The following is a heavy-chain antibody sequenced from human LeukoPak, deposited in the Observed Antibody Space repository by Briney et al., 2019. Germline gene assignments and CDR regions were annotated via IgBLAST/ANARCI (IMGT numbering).Heavy chain of an antibody. J-gene: IGHJ6*02. CDR2: IYYSGST. CDR3: AKHGDSSGWYGYYYYGMDV. V-gene: IGHV4-39*01. CDR1: GGSISSSSYY. D-gene: IGHD6-19*01. Sequence: PSETLSLTCTVSGGSISSSSYYWGWIRQPPGKGLEWIGSIYYSGSTYYNPSLKSRVTISVDTSKNQFSLKLSSVTAADTAVYYCAKHGDSSGWYGYYYYGMDVWGQGTTVTVSS.